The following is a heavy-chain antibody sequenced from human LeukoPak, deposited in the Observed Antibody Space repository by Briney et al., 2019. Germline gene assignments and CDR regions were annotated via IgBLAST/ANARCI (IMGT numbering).Heavy chain of an antibody. CDR1: GGSISSYY. CDR3: VSCSDPKDYYYYMDV. Sequence: SETLSLTCTVSGGSISSYYWSWIRQPPGKGLEWIGYIYYSGSTNYNPSLKSRVTISVDTSKNQFSLKLSSVTAADTAVYYCVSCSDPKDYYYYMDVWRKGTTVTVSS. CDR2: IYYSGST. D-gene: IGHD2-21*01. J-gene: IGHJ6*03. V-gene: IGHV4-59*01.